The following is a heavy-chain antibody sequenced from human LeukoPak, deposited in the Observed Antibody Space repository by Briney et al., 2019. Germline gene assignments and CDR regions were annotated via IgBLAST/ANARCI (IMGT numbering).Heavy chain of an antibody. CDR2: ISSSSSTI. D-gene: IGHD3-10*02. V-gene: IGHV3-48*01. CDR1: GFTFSSYS. Sequence: PGGSLRLSCAASGFTFSSYSMNWVRQAPGKGLEWVSYISSSSSTIYYADSVKGRFTISRDNSKNTLYLQMNSLRAEDTAVYYCARDESLFGELPDYWGQGTLVTVSS. CDR3: ARDESLFGELPDY. J-gene: IGHJ4*02.